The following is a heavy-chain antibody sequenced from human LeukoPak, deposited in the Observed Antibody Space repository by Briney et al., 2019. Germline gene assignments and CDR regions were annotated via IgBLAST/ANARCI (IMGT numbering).Heavy chain of an antibody. Sequence: GGSLRLSCAASGFTFSSYAMSWVRQAPGKGLEWVSAISGSGGSTYYADSVKGRFTISRDNSKNTLYLQMNSLRAEDTAVYYCAKNPGVYYDSSGYYYGYWGQGTLVTVSS. CDR1: GFTFSSYA. D-gene: IGHD3-22*01. CDR3: AKNPGVYYDSSGYYYGY. CDR2: ISGSGGST. J-gene: IGHJ4*02. V-gene: IGHV3-23*01.